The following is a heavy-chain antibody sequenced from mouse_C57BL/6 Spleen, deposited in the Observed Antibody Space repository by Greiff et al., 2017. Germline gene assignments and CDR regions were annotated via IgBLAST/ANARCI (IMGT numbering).Heavy chain of an antibody. CDR3: ARGEARNYFDY. D-gene: IGHD3-1*01. Sequence: EVQLVESGPVLVKPGASVKMSCKASGYTFTDYYMNWVKQSHGKSLEWIGVINPYNGGTSYNQKFKGKATLTVDKSSSTAYMELNSLTSEDSAVYYCARGEARNYFDYWGQGTTLTVSS. J-gene: IGHJ2*01. CDR1: GYTFTDYY. CDR2: INPYNGGT. V-gene: IGHV1-19*01.